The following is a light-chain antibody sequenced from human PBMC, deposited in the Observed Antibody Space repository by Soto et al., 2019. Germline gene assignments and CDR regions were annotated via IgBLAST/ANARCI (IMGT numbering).Light chain of an antibody. CDR3: QQLNDSPPIR. J-gene: IGKJ5*01. CDR1: QTISSW. V-gene: IGKV1-9*01. Sequence: SAVSGTIKDRVTITCRASQTISSWLAWYQQTPGKAPKLLIYGAYTLQSGVPSRFSGSGSGTEFSLTISSLQPEDFATYYCQQLNDSPPIRFGQVTRLAIK. CDR2: GAY.